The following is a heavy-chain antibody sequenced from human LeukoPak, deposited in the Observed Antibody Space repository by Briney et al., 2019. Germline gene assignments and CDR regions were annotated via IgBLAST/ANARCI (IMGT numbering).Heavy chain of an antibody. CDR1: GFTFSSYG. Sequence: GGSLRLSCAASGFTFSSYGMSWVRQAPGKGLEWVSAISDSGDSTYYADSVKGRFTISRHNSKNTLYLQLNRLRAEDTAVYYCAKRGLAAALFRWGQGTLVTVSS. D-gene: IGHD6-13*01. V-gene: IGHV3-23*01. J-gene: IGHJ4*02. CDR2: ISDSGDST. CDR3: AKRGLAAALFR.